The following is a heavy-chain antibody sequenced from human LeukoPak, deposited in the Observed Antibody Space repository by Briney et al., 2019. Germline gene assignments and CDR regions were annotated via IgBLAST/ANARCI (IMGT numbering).Heavy chain of an antibody. V-gene: IGHV3-23*01. CDR2: LSGSGGST. J-gene: IGHJ4*02. Sequence: GGSLRLSCVVSGITFSTYAMSWVRQASGKGLEWVSALSGSGGSTYYADSVKGRLTISRDNSKNTLFLQTNSLRAEDSAVYYCATDREGDPSAYYLVGGQGTLITVSS. D-gene: IGHD3-22*01. CDR3: ATDREGDPSAYYLV. CDR1: GITFSTYA.